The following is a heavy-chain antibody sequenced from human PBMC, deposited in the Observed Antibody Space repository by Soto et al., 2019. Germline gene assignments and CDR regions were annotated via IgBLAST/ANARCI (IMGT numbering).Heavy chain of an antibody. CDR2: ISGSGGST. V-gene: IGHV3-23*01. J-gene: IGHJ6*03. CDR3: AKADSNYYYYYMDV. CDR1: GFTFSSYA. Sequence: GGSLRLSSAASGFTFSSYAMSWVRQAPGKGLEWVSAISGSGGSTYYADSVKGWFTISRDNSKNTLYLQMNSLRAEDTAVYYCAKADSNYYYYYMDVWGKGTTVTVSS. D-gene: IGHD4-4*01.